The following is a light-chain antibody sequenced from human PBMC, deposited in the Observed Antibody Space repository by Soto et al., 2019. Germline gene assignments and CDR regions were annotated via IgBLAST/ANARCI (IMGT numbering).Light chain of an antibody. CDR3: SSYAGSSNLV. CDR1: SSDVGGYNA. V-gene: IGLV2-8*01. Sequence: QSALTQPHSASGSPGQSVTISCTGPSSDVGGYNAVSWYQQHPGKAPKLMISEANSGVPDRVSGSKSGNTAALTVSGLQADDEADYYCSSYAGSSNLVFGGGTKLTVL. CDR2: EA. J-gene: IGLJ3*02.